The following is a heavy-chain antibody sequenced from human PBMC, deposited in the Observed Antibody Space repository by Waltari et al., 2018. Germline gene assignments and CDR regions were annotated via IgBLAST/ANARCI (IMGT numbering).Heavy chain of an antibody. J-gene: IGHJ6*03. Sequence: EVQLLESGGGLVQPRGSLRLSCAASGFTFSSYAMRWVRQAQGKGLEWVSVIYSGGSTYYADSVKGRFTISRDNSKNTLYLQMNSLRAEDTAVYYCAKDAYYDILTGYYGHYYYMDVWGKGTTVTVSS. D-gene: IGHD3-9*01. CDR1: GFTFSSYA. CDR3: AKDAYYDILTGYYGHYYYMDV. CDR2: IYSGGST. V-gene: IGHV3-23*03.